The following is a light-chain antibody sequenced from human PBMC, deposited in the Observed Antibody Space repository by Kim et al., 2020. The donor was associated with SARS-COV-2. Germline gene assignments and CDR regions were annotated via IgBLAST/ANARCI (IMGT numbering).Light chain of an antibody. CDR1: NSDIGSYKF. CDR2: EVD. Sequence: QSALTQPASVSGSPGQSITISCTGTNSDIGSYKFVTWYQQHPGTAPKLLIYEVDKRPSGISNRFSGSKSGNTASLTISGLQAEDEADYYCCSFSFVGDGRYVFGTGTKVTVL. CDR3: CSFSFVGDGRYV. V-gene: IGLV2-23*02. J-gene: IGLJ1*01.